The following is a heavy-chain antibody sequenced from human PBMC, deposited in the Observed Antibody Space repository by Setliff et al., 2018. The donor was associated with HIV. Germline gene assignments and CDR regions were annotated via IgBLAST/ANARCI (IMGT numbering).Heavy chain of an antibody. Sequence: SETLSLTCAVSGGSISDNNWWSWVRQPPGKELEWIGEIFHSGSTNYNPSLKSRVTILVDKSKNQLSLRLTSVTAADTAVYFCARVETTVTSRLDYWGQGTLVTVSS. D-gene: IGHD4-17*01. CDR1: GGSISDNNW. CDR2: IFHSGST. V-gene: IGHV4-4*02. CDR3: ARVETTVTSRLDY. J-gene: IGHJ4*02.